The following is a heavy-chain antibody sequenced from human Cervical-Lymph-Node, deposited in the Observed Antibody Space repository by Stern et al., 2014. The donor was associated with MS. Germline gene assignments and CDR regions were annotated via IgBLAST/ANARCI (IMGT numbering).Heavy chain of an antibody. Sequence: QVQLQESGPGLVKPSETLSLICTVSGGSISSYSYYWGWIRQPPGKGLEWIGTVYGSERMYYNPSLKSRVTMSIDTSKNQFSRKLSSVTAADTAVYYCASDYSRYSPNYIDYWGQGTLVSVSS. D-gene: IGHD4-11*01. CDR2: VYGSERM. J-gene: IGHJ4*02. CDR3: ASDYSRYSPNYIDY. CDR1: GGSISSYSYY. V-gene: IGHV4-39*01.